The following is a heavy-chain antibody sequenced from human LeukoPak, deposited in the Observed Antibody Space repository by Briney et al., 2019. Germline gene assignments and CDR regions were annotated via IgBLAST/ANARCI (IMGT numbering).Heavy chain of an antibody. V-gene: IGHV3-43*01. CDR1: GFIFDDYL. CDR3: AKARGLVWGAFDI. J-gene: IGHJ3*02. D-gene: IGHD6-13*01. CDR2: ISWDGGVT. Sequence: PGGSLRLSCAASGFIFDDYLIHWVRQRPGKGLEWVSLISWDGGVTYHADSVKGRFTISRDNSKNSLYLQMNSLRTEDTALYYCAKARGLVWGAFDIWGQGTMVTVSS.